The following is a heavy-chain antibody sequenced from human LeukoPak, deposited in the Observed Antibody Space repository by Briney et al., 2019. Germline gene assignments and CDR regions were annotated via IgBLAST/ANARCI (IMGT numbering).Heavy chain of an antibody. Sequence: GGSLRLSCAASGFTLSYYWMSWVRQAPGKGLEWVANIKQDGSEKNYVDSVKGRFTISRDNAKNSLYLQMNSLRAEDTAVYYCARDRGGHSYWGQETLVTVSS. CDR2: IKQDGSEK. J-gene: IGHJ4*02. V-gene: IGHV3-7*01. CDR3: ARDRGGHSY. CDR1: GFTLSYYW.